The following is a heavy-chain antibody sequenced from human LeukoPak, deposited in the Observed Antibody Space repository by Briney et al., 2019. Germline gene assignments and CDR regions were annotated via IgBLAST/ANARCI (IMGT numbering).Heavy chain of an antibody. V-gene: IGHV4-59*11. Sequence: PSETLSLTCTVSGGSIRSHYWSWIRQPPGKGLEWIGYIYYSGSTNYNPSLKSRVTISVDTSKNQFSLKLSSVTAADTAVYYCARGPDSSGGRYYFDYWGQGTLVTVSS. CDR1: GGSIRSHY. CDR2: IYYSGST. D-gene: IGHD3-22*01. J-gene: IGHJ4*02. CDR3: ARGPDSSGGRYYFDY.